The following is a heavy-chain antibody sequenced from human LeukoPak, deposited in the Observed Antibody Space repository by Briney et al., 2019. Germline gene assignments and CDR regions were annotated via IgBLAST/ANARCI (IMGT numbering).Heavy chain of an antibody. D-gene: IGHD3-9*01. CDR3: ARVNYDILTGYFNWFDP. V-gene: IGHV4-30-2*01. Sequence: PSQTLSLTCTVSGGSISSGGYYGSWIRQPPGKGLEWIGYIYHSGSTYYNPSLKSRVTISVDRSKNQFSLKLSSVTAADTAVYYCARVNYDILTGYFNWFDPWGQGTLVTVSS. CDR2: IYHSGST. CDR1: GGSISSGGYY. J-gene: IGHJ5*02.